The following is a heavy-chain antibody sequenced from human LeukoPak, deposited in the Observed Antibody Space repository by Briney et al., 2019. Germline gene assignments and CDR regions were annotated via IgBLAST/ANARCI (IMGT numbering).Heavy chain of an antibody. Sequence: GESLKISCEGSGYSFTTYWIGWVRQMPGKGLEWMGIIYPGDSATRYSPSFQGQVTISADKSISTAYLQWSSLKASDTAMYYCASTTMVRGVISYFDSWGQGTVVTVSS. CDR2: IYPGDSAT. V-gene: IGHV5-51*01. J-gene: IGHJ4*02. CDR3: ASTTMVRGVISYFDS. CDR1: GYSFTTYW. D-gene: IGHD3-10*01.